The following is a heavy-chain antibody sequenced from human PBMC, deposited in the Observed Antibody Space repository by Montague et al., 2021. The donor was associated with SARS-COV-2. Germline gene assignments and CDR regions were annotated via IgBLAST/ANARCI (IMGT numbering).Heavy chain of an antibody. CDR1: GDSVSSNTAT. Sequence: CAISGDSVSSNTATWNWIRQSPSRGLEWLGRTYYRSKLYHDYALSLKIRITINPDTSKNQFSLQLSSVAPEDTAVFYCARTTTRMLYPENAFDIWGQETMVTVSS. CDR2: TYYRSKLYH. D-gene: IGHD2-15*01. J-gene: IGHJ3*02. CDR3: ARTTTRMLYPENAFDI. V-gene: IGHV6-1*01.